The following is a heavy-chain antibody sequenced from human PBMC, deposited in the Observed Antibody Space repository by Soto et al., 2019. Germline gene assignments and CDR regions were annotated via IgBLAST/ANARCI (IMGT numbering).Heavy chain of an antibody. D-gene: IGHD4-17*01. CDR2: IYHSGSS. V-gene: IGHV4-30-2*01. CDR1: GGSFSRSGYY. J-gene: IGHJ4*02. CDR3: ARSQTTVTSYDY. Sequence: SETLSLTCTVSGGSFSRSGYYWAWIRQPPGSGLEWIGYIYHSGSSYYNPSLKSRVTISVDRSKNQFSLKLSSVTAADTAVYYCARSQTTVTSYDYWGQGTLVTVSS.